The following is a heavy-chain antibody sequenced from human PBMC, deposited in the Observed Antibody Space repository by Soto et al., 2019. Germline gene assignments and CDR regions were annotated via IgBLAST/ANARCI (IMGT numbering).Heavy chain of an antibody. D-gene: IGHD6-19*01. CDR3: ARAVGGPFDF. Sequence: ASVKVSCKASGYTFTAYSMHWVRQAPGQGLEWMGRINPKSGDTNYAEVYQDRVTMTRDTSITTAYIGLSGLTSDDTAVYYCARAVGGPFDFWGQGTLVTVSS. CDR2: INPKSGDT. CDR1: GYTFTAYS. J-gene: IGHJ4*02. V-gene: IGHV1-2*06.